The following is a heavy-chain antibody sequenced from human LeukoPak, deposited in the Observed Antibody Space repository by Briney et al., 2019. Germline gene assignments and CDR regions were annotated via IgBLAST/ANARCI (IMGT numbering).Heavy chain of an antibody. Sequence: GGSLRLSCAASGFTFSSYAMSWVRQAPGKGLEWVSAISGSGGSTYYADSVKGRFTISRGNSKNTLYLQMNSLRAEDTAVYYCARDLRFLEWLAGGNYFGYWGQGTLVTVSS. D-gene: IGHD3-3*01. CDR2: ISGSGGST. V-gene: IGHV3-23*01. CDR1: GFTFSSYA. CDR3: ARDLRFLEWLAGGNYFGY. J-gene: IGHJ4*02.